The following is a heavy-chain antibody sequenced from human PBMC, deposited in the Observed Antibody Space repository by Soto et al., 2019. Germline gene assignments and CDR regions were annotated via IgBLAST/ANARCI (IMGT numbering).Heavy chain of an antibody. CDR3: ARATGDYYGSGSYLYYYYGMDV. J-gene: IGHJ6*02. V-gene: IGHV4-59*01. CDR1: GVSISSYY. D-gene: IGHD3-10*01. CDR2: IYYSGST. Sequence: SETLSLTCTVSGVSISSYYWSWIRQPPGKGLEWIGYIYYSGSTNYNPSLKSRVTISVDTSKNQFSLKLSSVTAADTAVYYCARATGDYYGSGSYLYYYYGMDVWGQGTTVTVSS.